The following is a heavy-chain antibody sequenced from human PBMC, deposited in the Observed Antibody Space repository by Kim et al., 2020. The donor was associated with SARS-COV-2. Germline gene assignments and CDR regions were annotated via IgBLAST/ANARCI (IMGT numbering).Heavy chain of an antibody. D-gene: IGHD2-2*01. Sequence: GGSLRLSCTASGFTFGDYALSWVRQAPGKGLEWVGVIRTKGNGGTTEYAASVTGRFTISRDDSDGIAYLQMDSLKTEETSIYDCVRYCLRREFTSSVFDSWGQGTLVTVSS. V-gene: IGHV3-49*04. CDR3: VRYCLRREFTSSVFDS. CDR1: GFTFGDYA. J-gene: IGHJ4*02. CDR2: IRTKGNGGTT.